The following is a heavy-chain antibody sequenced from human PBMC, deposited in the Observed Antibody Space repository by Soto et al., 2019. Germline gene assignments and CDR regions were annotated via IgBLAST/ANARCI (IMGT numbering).Heavy chain of an antibody. Sequence: PGGSLRLSCAASGFTFSTYTMNWVRQAPGKGLEWVSTISSSGGSTYYADSVKGRFTFSRDNSKNTLYLQMNSLRAEDTAVYYCAKDLKYYGSGSYFDYWGQGTLVTVSS. J-gene: IGHJ4*02. CDR1: GFTFSTYT. V-gene: IGHV3-23*01. CDR3: AKDLKYYGSGSYFDY. CDR2: ISSSGGST. D-gene: IGHD3-10*01.